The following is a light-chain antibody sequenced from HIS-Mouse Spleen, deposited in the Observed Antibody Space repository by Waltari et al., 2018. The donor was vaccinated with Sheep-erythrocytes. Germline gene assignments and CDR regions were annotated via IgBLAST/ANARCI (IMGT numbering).Light chain of an antibody. Sequence: SYELTQPPSVSVSPGQTASITCSGDKLGDKYACWYQQKPGQSPVLVIYQDSKRPSGVSNRFSGSKSGNTASLTVCPDYYCCSYAGSSTPWVFGGGTKLTVL. CDR3: TPWV. CDR2: QDS. CDR1: KLGDKY. V-gene: IGLV3-1*01. J-gene: IGLJ3*02.